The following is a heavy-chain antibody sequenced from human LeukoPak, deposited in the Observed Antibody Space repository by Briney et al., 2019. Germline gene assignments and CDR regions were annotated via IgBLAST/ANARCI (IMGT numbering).Heavy chain of an antibody. D-gene: IGHD3-3*01. Sequence: ASVKVSCKASGYTFTSYGISWVRQAPGQGLEWMGWISAYNGNTNYAQKLQGRVTMTTDTSTSTAYMELSSLRSEDTAVYYCAVSRGSNTIFGVVKAPDYWGQGTLVTVSS. CDR1: GYTFTSYG. CDR3: AVSRGSNTIFGVVKAPDY. CDR2: ISAYNGNT. V-gene: IGHV1-18*01. J-gene: IGHJ4*02.